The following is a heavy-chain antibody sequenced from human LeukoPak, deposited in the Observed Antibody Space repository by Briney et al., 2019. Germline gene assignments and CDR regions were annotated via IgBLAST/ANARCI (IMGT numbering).Heavy chain of an antibody. J-gene: IGHJ6*03. Sequence: SQTLSLTCSVSGGSINGGGYYWSWIRQPAGKPLEWIGHIFTTGSTSYNPSLRTRVTISEDSSKDQFSLNLKSVTAADTAVYYCARDRLLEWLPNYYYYYMDVWGKGTTVTVSS. V-gene: IGHV4-61*09. CDR2: IFTTGST. D-gene: IGHD3-3*01. CDR3: ARDRLLEWLPNYYYYYMDV. CDR1: GGSINGGGYY.